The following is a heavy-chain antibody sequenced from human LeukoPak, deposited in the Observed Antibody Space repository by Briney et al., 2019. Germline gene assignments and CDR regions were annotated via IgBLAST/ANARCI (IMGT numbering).Heavy chain of an antibody. V-gene: IGHV4-4*07. CDR3: ARGPPEDGSGSYYDY. Sequence: SETLSLNCTVSGGSTSSYYWSWIRQPAGKGLEWIGRIYTSGSTNYNPSLKSRVTISVDTSKNQFSLKLSSVTAADTTVYYCARGPPEDGSGSYYDYWGQGTLVTVSS. J-gene: IGHJ4*02. CDR2: IYTSGST. D-gene: IGHD3-10*01. CDR1: GGSTSSYY.